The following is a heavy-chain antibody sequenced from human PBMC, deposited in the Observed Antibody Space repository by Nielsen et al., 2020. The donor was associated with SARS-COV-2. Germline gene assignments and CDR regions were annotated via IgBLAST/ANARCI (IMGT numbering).Heavy chain of an antibody. CDR3: ARGDGSGSSPFDY. Sequence: ASVKVSCKASGYTFTGYYMHWVRQAPGQGLEWMGWINPNTGFSTYAQRFQGRVTMTRDTSISTAYMELSRLRSDDTVVYYCARGDGSGSSPFDYWGQGTLVTVSS. CDR1: GYTFTGYY. CDR2: INPNTGFS. V-gene: IGHV1-2*02. J-gene: IGHJ4*02. D-gene: IGHD3-10*01.